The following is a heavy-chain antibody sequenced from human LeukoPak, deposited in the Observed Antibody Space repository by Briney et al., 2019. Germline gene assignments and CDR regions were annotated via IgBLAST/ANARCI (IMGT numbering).Heavy chain of an antibody. J-gene: IGHJ4*02. D-gene: IGHD6-13*01. Sequence: PSETLSLTCTVSGGSISSSSYYWGWIRQPPGKGLEWIGSIYYSGSTYYNPPLKSRVTISVDTSKNQFSLKLSSVTAADTAVYYCARHGYSSSNWGQGTLVTVSS. CDR2: IYYSGST. CDR1: GGSISSSSYY. CDR3: ARHGYSSSN. V-gene: IGHV4-39*01.